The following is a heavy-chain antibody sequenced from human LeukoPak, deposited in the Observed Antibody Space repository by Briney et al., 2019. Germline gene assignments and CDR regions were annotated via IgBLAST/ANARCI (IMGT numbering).Heavy chain of an antibody. J-gene: IGHJ4*02. D-gene: IGHD6-13*01. CDR2: ISTYNGNT. Sequence: ASVKVSCKASGYTFTKYGISWVRQAPGQGLEWMGWISTYNGNTNYAQKLQDRVTMTTDTSTSTAYMELRSLRSDDTAMYYCAREGIRIAAAGTIDYWGQGTLVTVSS. CDR1: GYTFTKYG. V-gene: IGHV1-18*01. CDR3: AREGIRIAAAGTIDY.